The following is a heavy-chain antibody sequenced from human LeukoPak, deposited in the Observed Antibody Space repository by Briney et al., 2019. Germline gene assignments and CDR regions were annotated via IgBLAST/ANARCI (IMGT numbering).Heavy chain of an antibody. V-gene: IGHV4-4*02. CDR2: ISLTGLT. Sequence: SGTLSLTCGVSGGSISNTNWWSWVRQPPGQGLEWIGEISLTGLTHYDPSLESRVTVSLDKSKNQLSLNLTSVTAADTAVYYCSRENGAFSPFGYWGQGTLVTVLS. D-gene: IGHD2-8*01. CDR1: GGSISNTNW. J-gene: IGHJ4*02. CDR3: SRENGAFSPFGY.